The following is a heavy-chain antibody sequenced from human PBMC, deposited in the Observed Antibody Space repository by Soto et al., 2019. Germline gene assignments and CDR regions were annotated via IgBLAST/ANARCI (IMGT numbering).Heavy chain of an antibody. CDR3: ARAIMAEYYYGSDYFDS. J-gene: IGHJ4*01. D-gene: IGHD3-10*01. Sequence: SETLSLTCIVSGDSMSSGDDYWSWIRQPPGKGLEWIGYIYSSGDTDYNPSLKSRTTMSVDTSKNQFSLKLSSVTAADTAVYYCARAIMAEYYYGSDYFDSWGQGTLVTVSS. CDR2: IYSSGDT. V-gene: IGHV4-30-4*01. CDR1: GDSMSSGDDY.